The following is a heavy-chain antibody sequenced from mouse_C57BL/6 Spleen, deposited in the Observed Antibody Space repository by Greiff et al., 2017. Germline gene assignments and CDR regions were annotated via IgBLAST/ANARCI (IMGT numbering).Heavy chain of an antibody. D-gene: IGHD2-5*01. CDR3: TTYYSKGFAY. V-gene: IGHV14-4*01. CDR1: GFNIKDDY. Sequence: VQLQQSGAELVRPGASVKLSCTASGFNIKDDYMHWVKQRPEQGLEWIGWIDPENGDTESASKFQGKATITADTSSNTAYLQLSSLTSEDTAVYYCTTYYSKGFAYWGQGTLVTVSA. CDR2: IDPENGDT. J-gene: IGHJ3*01.